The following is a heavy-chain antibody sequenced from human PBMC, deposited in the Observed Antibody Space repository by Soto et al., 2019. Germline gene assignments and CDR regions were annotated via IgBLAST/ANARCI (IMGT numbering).Heavy chain of an antibody. CDR3: XXVRLSIAVNDALDV. Sequence: QVHLVESGGGVVQPGRSLRLSCAASGFSFSDYVIHWVRQAAGKGLEWVASMTYDGATEYYADAVKGRFTMSRDNSKRTLSLQMNSLRPEDTAVXYXXXVRLSIAVNDALDVWGQGTTVTVSS. CDR2: MTYDGATE. D-gene: IGHD3-3*02. J-gene: IGHJ3*01. V-gene: IGHV3-30*14. CDR1: GFSFSDYV.